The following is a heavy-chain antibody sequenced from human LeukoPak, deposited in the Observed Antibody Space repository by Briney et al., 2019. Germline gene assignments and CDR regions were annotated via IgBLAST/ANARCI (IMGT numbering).Heavy chain of an antibody. CDR3: ARVTQLVQAFDY. J-gene: IGHJ4*02. CDR1: GFTFSSYS. Sequence: GGSLRLSCAASGFTFSSYSMNWVRQAPGKGLEWVSSISSSSSYIYYADSVKGRFTISRDNAKNSLYLQMNSLRAEDTAVYYCARVTQLVQAFDYWGQGTLVTVSS. D-gene: IGHD6-6*01. CDR2: ISSSSSYI. V-gene: IGHV3-21*01.